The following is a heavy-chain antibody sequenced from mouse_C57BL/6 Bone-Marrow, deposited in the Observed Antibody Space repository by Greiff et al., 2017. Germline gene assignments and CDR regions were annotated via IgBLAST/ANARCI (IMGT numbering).Heavy chain of an antibody. CDR2: IDPSDSYT. V-gene: IGHV1-69*01. CDR1: GFTFTSYW. Sequence: QVQLQQPGAELVMPGASVKLSCKASGFTFTSYWMHWVKQRPGQGLEWIGEIDPSDSYTKYNQKFKGKSTLTVAKSSSTAYMQLSSLSSEDAAVYYCAREGWFYVDYWGQGTTLTVSS. J-gene: IGHJ2*01. D-gene: IGHD2-3*01. CDR3: AREGWFYVDY.